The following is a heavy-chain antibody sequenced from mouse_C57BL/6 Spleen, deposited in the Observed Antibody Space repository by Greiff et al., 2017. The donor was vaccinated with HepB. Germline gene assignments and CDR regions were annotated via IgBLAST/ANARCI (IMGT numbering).Heavy chain of an antibody. D-gene: IGHD3-2*02. J-gene: IGHJ2*01. CDR1: GFTFTDYN. CDR3: ARPAAQATHYYGD. Sequence: VQLLQSGPELVKPGASVKIPCTASGFTFTDYNMDWVKQSHGKRLEWIGDISPNNGGTIYNQKFKGKATLTVSKSSSTAYIELRNLTSEDTAVYDCARPAAQATHYYGDWGPATTLTVST. V-gene: IGHV1-18*01. CDR2: ISPNNGGT.